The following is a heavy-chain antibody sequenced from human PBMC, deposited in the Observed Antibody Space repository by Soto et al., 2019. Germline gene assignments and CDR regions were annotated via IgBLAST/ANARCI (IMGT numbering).Heavy chain of an antibody. Sequence: PGEALKISCEGSGDRVTNYWGGWVRQIPGRGLEWMGIIHPGDSDTRYSPFFQGQVTISADKSISTAYLQWSSLKASDTAMYYCARHNRYSSTWFEGWFDPWGQGTLVTVSS. J-gene: IGHJ5*02. V-gene: IGHV5-51*01. D-gene: IGHD6-13*01. CDR3: ARHNRYSSTWFEGWFDP. CDR1: GDRVTNYW. CDR2: IHPGDSDT.